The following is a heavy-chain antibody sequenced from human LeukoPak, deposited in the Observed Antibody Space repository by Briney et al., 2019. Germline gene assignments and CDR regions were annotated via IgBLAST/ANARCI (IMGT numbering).Heavy chain of an antibody. CDR3: AKFSGVSIFEPLEG. J-gene: IGHJ4*02. V-gene: IGHV3-23*01. CDR2: ISDSGADT. Sequence: PGGSLRLSCAASGFTFSSYAMSWVRQAPGKGLEWVSGISDSGADTDHADSVKVRFTISRDNSKNMVYLQMNSLRAEDTAVYYCAKFSGVSIFEPLEGWGQGTLVTVSS. D-gene: IGHD3-3*02. CDR1: GFTFSSYA.